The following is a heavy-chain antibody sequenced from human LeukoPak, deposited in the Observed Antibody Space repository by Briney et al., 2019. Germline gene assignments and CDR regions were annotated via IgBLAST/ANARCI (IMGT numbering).Heavy chain of an antibody. CDR1: NYFISSGHF. J-gene: IGHJ5*02. Sequence: SETLSLTCAVSNYFISSGHFWSWIRQPPGKGLEWIGTIYHSGSTYYNPSLKSRVTMSVDTSKNEFFLKLDSVTAVDTAVYYCARKYGYSSGWTWFDPWGQGTLVTVSS. D-gene: IGHD6-19*01. CDR3: ARKYGYSSGWTWFDP. CDR2: IYHSGST. V-gene: IGHV4-38-2*01.